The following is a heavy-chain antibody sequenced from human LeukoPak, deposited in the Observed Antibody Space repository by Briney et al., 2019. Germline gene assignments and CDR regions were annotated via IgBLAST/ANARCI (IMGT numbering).Heavy chain of an antibody. Sequence: PGGSLRLSCAASKVTFSSEGMHWVRQAPGKGREWVAFIRYDGTNKYYADSVKGRFTVSRDNCKNALSLQMNSLRIEDTAVYYCAKSMAILTGYLWSPDYXGQGTLVAVSS. CDR2: IRYDGTNK. CDR3: AKSMAILTGYLWSPDY. D-gene: IGHD3-9*01. J-gene: IGHJ4*02. CDR1: KVTFSSEG. V-gene: IGHV3-30*02.